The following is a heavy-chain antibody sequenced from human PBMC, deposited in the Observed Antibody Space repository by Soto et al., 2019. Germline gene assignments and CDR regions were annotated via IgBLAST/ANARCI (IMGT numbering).Heavy chain of an antibody. V-gene: IGHV3-23*01. CDR1: GSTFTGYA. Sequence: EVQLLESGGGLVQPGGSLGLSCAPSGSTFTGYAMTGFPKAPGKGRDGVSAISGSGVSTYYAVSWKGRFTISRDNSKNTLYLQMNSLRAEDTAVYYCSKGVLYYDFWSGLVNLDVWGKGTTVTVSS. J-gene: IGHJ6*04. D-gene: IGHD3-3*01. CDR2: ISGSGVST. CDR3: SKGVLYYDFWSGLVNLDV.